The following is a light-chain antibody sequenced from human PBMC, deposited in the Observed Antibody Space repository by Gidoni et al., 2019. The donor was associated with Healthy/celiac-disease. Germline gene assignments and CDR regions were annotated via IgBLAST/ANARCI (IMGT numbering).Light chain of an antibody. J-gene: IGKJ4*01. CDR2: AAS. Sequence: EIQMTQSPSSLSASVGDRVTSTCRASQSISSYLNWYQQKPGKAPKLLIYAASSLQSGVPSRFSGSGSGTDFTLTIRSLQPEDFATYYCQQSYSTHLTFGGGTKVEIK. CDR1: QSISSY. CDR3: QQSYSTHLT. V-gene: IGKV1-39*01.